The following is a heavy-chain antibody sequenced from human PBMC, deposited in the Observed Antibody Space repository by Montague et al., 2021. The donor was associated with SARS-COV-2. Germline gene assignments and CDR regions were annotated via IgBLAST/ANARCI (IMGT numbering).Heavy chain of an antibody. CDR2: INHSGST. D-gene: IGHD4-17*01. CDR1: GGSFSGYY. CDR3: ARGRTVTTFYYYYGMDV. J-gene: IGHJ6*02. V-gene: IGHV4-34*01. Sequence: SETRSLTCAVYGGSFSGYYWSWIRQPPGKGLEWIGEINHSGSTNYNPSLESRVTISVDTSKNQFSLKLSSVTAADTAVYYCARGRTVTTFYYYYGMDVWGQGTTVTVSS.